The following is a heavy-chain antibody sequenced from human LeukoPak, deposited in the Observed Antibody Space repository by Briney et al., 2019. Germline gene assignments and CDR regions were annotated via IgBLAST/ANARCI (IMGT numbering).Heavy chain of an antibody. V-gene: IGHV4-34*01. D-gene: IGHD6-19*01. J-gene: IGHJ4*02. CDR3: ARWSVRAIAVAAD. CDR1: GGSFSGYY. Sequence: SETLSLTCAVYGGSFSGYYWSWIRQPPGKGLEWIGEINHSGSTNYNPSLKSRVTISVDTSKNQFSLKLSSVTAADTAVYYCARWSVRAIAVAADWGQGTLVTVSS. CDR2: INHSGST.